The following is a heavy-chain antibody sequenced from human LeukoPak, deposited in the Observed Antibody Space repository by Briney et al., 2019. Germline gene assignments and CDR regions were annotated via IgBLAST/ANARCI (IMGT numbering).Heavy chain of an antibody. CDR2: IIPIFGIA. D-gene: IGHD2-15*01. J-gene: IGHJ3*02. CDR1: GGTFSSYA. CDR3: ARAGGYCSGGSCYLGTPENDAFDI. Sequence: ASVKVSCKASGGTFSSYAISWVRQAPGQGLEWMGRIIPIFGIANYAQKFQGRVTITADKSTSTAYMELSSLRSEDTAVYYCARAGGYCSGGSCYLGTPENDAFDIWGQGTMVTVSS. V-gene: IGHV1-69*04.